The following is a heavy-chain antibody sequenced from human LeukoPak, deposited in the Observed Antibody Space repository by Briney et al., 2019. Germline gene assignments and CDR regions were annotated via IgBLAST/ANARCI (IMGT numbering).Heavy chain of an antibody. CDR2: INHSGST. CDR1: GGSFSGYY. Sequence: PSETLSLTCAVYGGSFSGYYWSWIRQPPGKGLEWFGEINHSGSTNYNPSLKSRVTISVDTSKNQFSLKLSSVTAADTAVYYCARHPFATPFDSWGQGILVTVSS. V-gene: IGHV4-34*01. J-gene: IGHJ4*02. CDR3: ARHPFATPFDS. D-gene: IGHD2-15*01.